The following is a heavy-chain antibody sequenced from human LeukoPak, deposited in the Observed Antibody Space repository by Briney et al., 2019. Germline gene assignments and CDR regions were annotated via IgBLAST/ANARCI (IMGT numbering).Heavy chain of an antibody. J-gene: IGHJ4*02. V-gene: IGHV3-33*01. CDR3: ARDQVEWFFIKGPFDY. CDR1: GFTFSSYG. CDR2: IWYDGSNK. Sequence: PGGSLRLSCAASGFTFSSYGMHWVRQAPGNRLEWVAVIWYDGSNKYYADSAKGRFTISRDNSKNTLYLQMNSLRAEDTAVYHCARDQVEWFFIKGPFDYWGQGTLVTVSS. D-gene: IGHD3-3*01.